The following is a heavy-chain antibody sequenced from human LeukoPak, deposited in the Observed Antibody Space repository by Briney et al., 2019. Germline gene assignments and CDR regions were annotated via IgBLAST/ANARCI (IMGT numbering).Heavy chain of an antibody. CDR3: ARARRARYCSGSSCYGELY. Sequence: AGGSLRLSCAASGFTFSDYYMNWIRQAPGKGLEWVSYISSSGSTISYADSVKGRFAISRDNAKNSLYLQMNSLRAEDTAVYFCARARRARYCSGSSCYGELYWGQGTLVTVSS. CDR2: ISSSGSTI. CDR1: GFTFSDYY. D-gene: IGHD2-15*01. J-gene: IGHJ4*02. V-gene: IGHV3-11*01.